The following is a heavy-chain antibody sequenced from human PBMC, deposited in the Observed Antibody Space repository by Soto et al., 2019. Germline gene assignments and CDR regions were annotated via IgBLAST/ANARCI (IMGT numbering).Heavy chain of an antibody. Sequence: GESLKISCKGSGYSFTRYWIGWVRQMPGKGLEWMGIIYPRDSDTRYSPSFQGQVTISADESISTAYLQWSSLKASDTAMYYCARRQRGIAAAGRSYYYYGMDVWGQGTTVTVSS. D-gene: IGHD6-13*01. J-gene: IGHJ6*02. CDR3: ARRQRGIAAAGRSYYYYGMDV. V-gene: IGHV5-51*01. CDR2: IYPRDSDT. CDR1: GYSFTRYW.